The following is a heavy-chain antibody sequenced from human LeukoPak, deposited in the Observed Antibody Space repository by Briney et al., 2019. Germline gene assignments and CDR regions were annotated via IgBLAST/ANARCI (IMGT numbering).Heavy chain of an antibody. CDR1: GFTFSSYG. Sequence: PGRSLRLAWSAAGFTFSSYGMCWVRQAPGKGLEWVSSISGSGGTTYYADSVKGPFTISRDKSKNTLYLQLNSPKAEATAVFYCAKVASDGDYIGYYVESCGPGALVTVSS. D-gene: IGHD4-17*01. J-gene: IGHJ4*02. CDR3: AKVASDGDYIGYYVES. V-gene: IGHV3-23*01. CDR2: ISGSGGTT.